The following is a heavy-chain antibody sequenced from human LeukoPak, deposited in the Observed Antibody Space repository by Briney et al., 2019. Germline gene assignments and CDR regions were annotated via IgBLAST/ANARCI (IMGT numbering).Heavy chain of an antibody. J-gene: IGHJ4*02. CDR2: MNPNSGNT. Sequence: GASVKVSCKASGYTFTSYDINWVRQATGQGLEWMGWMNPNSGNTNYAQKLQGRVTMTTDTSTSTAYMELRSLRSDDTAVYYCARECYDSSGYMGYWGQGTLVTVSS. CDR1: GYTFTSYD. CDR3: ARECYDSSGYMGY. V-gene: IGHV1-18*01. D-gene: IGHD3-22*01.